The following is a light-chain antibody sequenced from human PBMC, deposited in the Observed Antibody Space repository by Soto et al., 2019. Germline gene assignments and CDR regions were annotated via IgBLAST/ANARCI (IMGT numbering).Light chain of an antibody. CDR1: HDVYSK. V-gene: IGKV3-15*01. J-gene: IGKJ4*01. Sequence: EIVMTQSPVTLSVSPGERVTLSCRASHDVYSKLAWYQQKAGQAPRLLIYAASTRATGLPARFRGSGSGTEFTLTISSLQSEDFAIYYCQHYANWPLTFGGGTKVDIK. CDR2: AAS. CDR3: QHYANWPLT.